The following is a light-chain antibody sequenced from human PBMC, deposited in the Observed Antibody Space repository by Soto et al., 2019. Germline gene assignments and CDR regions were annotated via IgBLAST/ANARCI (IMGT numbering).Light chain of an antibody. Sequence: QSALTQPASVSGSPGQSITISCTGISSDVGGYNYVSWYQQYPGKAPKLMIFDVSYRPSGVSNRFSGSKSGNTASLTISGLQAEDEADYYCSSYTSSSSNVFGTGTKVTVL. CDR2: DVS. CDR1: SSDVGGYNY. J-gene: IGLJ1*01. V-gene: IGLV2-14*01. CDR3: SSYTSSSSNV.